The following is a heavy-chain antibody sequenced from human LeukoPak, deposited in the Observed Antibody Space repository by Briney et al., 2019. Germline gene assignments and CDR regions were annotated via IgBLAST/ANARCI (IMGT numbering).Heavy chain of an antibody. CDR1: GFTFSTYW. Sequence: GGSLRLSCAASGFTFSTYWMHWVRQAPGKGLACVSRINSDGSSTSYADSVKGRFTISRDNAKNTLYLQMDNLRAEDTAVYYCARGRYYFEYWGQGTLVTVSS. V-gene: IGHV3-74*01. D-gene: IGHD4-17*01. J-gene: IGHJ4*02. CDR3: ARGRYYFEY. CDR2: INSDGSST.